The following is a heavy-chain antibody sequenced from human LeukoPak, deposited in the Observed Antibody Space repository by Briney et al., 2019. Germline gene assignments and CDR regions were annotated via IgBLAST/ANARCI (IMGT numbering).Heavy chain of an antibody. J-gene: IGHJ4*02. Sequence: HPGGSLRLSCAASGFTFSSYGMHWVRQAPGKGLEWVAFIRYDGSNKYYADSVKGRFTISRDNSKNTLYLQMNSLKTEDTAVYYCTTADDYVSNYFDYWGQGTLVTVSS. CDR1: GFTFSSYG. CDR3: TTADDYVSNYFDY. D-gene: IGHD3-16*01. V-gene: IGHV3-30*02. CDR2: IRYDGSNK.